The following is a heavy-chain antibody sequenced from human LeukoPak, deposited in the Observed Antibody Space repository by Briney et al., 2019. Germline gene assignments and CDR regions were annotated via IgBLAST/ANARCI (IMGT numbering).Heavy chain of an antibody. Sequence: SETLSLTCTVSGGSISSSTYYWGWIRQPPGKGLEWIGSIYYSGSTYYNPSLKSRVAISVDTSNNQFFLKLNSVTAADTAVYYCASPLAVGASDNWGQGTLVTVSS. CDR1: GGSISSSTYY. D-gene: IGHD1-26*01. V-gene: IGHV4-39*01. CDR3: ASPLAVGASDN. CDR2: IYYSGST. J-gene: IGHJ4*01.